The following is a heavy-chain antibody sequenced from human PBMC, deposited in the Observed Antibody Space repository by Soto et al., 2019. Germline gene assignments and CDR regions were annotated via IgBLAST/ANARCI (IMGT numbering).Heavy chain of an antibody. Sequence: GESLKISCQGSGYSFTSNWIGWVRQMPGKGLEWMGIINPADSDIKYSPSFQGQVTVSADKSIGTAYLQWSSLKASDTAMYYCARHQRDDASRKIDCWGQGTLVTVSS. V-gene: IGHV5-51*01. CDR1: GYSFTSNW. CDR3: ARHQRDDASRKIDC. CDR2: INPADSDI. J-gene: IGHJ4*02. D-gene: IGHD3-16*01.